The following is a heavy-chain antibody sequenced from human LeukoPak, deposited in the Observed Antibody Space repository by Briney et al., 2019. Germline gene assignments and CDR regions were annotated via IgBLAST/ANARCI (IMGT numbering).Heavy chain of an antibody. D-gene: IGHD3-16*01. CDR1: GGSISSSSYY. V-gene: IGHV4-30-4*01. Sequence: PSETLSLTCTVSGGSISSSSYYWSWIRQPPGKGLEWIGYIYYSGSTYYNPSLKSRVTISVDTSKNQFSLKLSSVTAADTAVYYCARALRYVYGMDVWGQGTTVTVSS. J-gene: IGHJ6*02. CDR3: ARALRYVYGMDV. CDR2: IYYSGST.